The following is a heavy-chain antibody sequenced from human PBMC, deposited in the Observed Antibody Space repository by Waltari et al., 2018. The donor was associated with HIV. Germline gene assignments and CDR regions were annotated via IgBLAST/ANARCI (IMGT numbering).Heavy chain of an antibody. CDR2: ISSSRTYI. V-gene: IGHV3-21*01. J-gene: IGHJ2*01. D-gene: IGHD5-12*01. CDR1: RFTFSSYS. Sequence: EVQLVESGGGLVKPGGSLRLSCAASRFTFSSYSMNWVRQAPGKGLEWVSTISSSRTYIDDADSVKGRFTISRDNAKNSLYLQMNSLRPEDTAVYYCARIPALSGEWLQQEDWYFDLWGRGTLVTVSS. CDR3: ARIPALSGEWLQQEDWYFDL.